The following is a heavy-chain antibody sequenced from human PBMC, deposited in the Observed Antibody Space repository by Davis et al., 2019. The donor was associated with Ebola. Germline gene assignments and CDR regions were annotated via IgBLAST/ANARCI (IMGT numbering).Heavy chain of an antibody. CDR3: ARSVFYDSTGYYVHWYYDL. J-gene: IGHJ2*01. CDR1: GGSIRTHH. D-gene: IGHD3-22*01. V-gene: IGHV4-59*11. CDR2: GYYGGRT. Sequence: SETLSLTCTVSGGSIRTHHWSWIRQSPGKGLEWIGYGYYGGRTDYNPSLKSRAIISVDTSKNHFSLNLSSVTAADTAIYYCARSVFYDSTGYYVHWYYDLWGRGTLVTVSS.